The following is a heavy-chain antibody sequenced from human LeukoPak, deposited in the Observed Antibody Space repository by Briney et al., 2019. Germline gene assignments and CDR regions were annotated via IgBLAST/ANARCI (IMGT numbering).Heavy chain of an antibody. CDR1: GFTFDDSA. Sequence: PGRSLRLSCAASGFTFDDSAMHWVRQAPGKGLEWVSGISWNSDNTGYADSVKGRFFISRDNAENSLYLQMNSLRSEDTAFYFCAKAVVGATPRGAFDIWGQGTRVTVSS. CDR3: AKAVVGATPRGAFDI. V-gene: IGHV3-9*01. J-gene: IGHJ3*02. D-gene: IGHD1-26*01. CDR2: ISWNSDNT.